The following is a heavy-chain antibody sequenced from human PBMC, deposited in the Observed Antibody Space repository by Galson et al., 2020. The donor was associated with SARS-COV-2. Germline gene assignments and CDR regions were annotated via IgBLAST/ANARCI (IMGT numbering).Heavy chain of an antibody. J-gene: IGHJ4*02. CDR2: IYHSGST. V-gene: IGHV4-4*02. CDR1: GGSISSSNW. D-gene: IGHD2-15*01. Sequence: SETLSLTCAVSGGSISSSNWWSWVRQPPGMGLEWIGEIYHSGSTNYNPSLKSRVTISVDKSKNQFSLKLSSVTAADTAVYYCARRTTVRCGQYCSGGSCYSTAGGDYWGQGTLVTVSS. CDR3: ARRTTVRCGQYCSGGSCYSTAGGDY.